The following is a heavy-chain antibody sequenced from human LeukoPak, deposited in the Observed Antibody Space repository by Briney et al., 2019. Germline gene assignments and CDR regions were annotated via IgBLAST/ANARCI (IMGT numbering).Heavy chain of an antibody. J-gene: IGHJ4*02. CDR2: IETDGSAT. CDR1: GFTFRGYG. V-gene: IGHV3-74*01. Sequence: PGGSLTLSCAASGFTFRGYGMHWVRHTPGKGLEWVSAIETDGSATTYADSVEGRFSISRDNAKNILYLQMNSLRVEDTAVYYCARGGGYRLDYWGQGTLVTVSS. CDR3: ARGGGYRLDY. D-gene: IGHD6-25*01.